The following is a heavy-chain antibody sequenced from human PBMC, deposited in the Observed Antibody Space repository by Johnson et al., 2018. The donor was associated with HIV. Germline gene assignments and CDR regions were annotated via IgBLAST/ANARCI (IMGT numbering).Heavy chain of an antibody. CDR1: GFTFSTYA. Sequence: VQLVESGGGVVRPGESLRLSCAASGFTFSTYAMHWVRQAPGTGLEWVSVLYSGDSTYDADSVKGRFTISRDNSKNTLYLQMKRLSAEDTALYYCARHFRGGDRGAFDIWGQGTVVTVSS. J-gene: IGHJ3*02. D-gene: IGHD3-10*01. CDR2: LYSGDST. CDR3: ARHFRGGDRGAFDI. V-gene: IGHV3-66*04.